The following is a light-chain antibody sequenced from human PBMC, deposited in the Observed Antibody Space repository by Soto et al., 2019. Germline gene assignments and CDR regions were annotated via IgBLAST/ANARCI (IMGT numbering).Light chain of an antibody. CDR1: QSVSSSY. CDR3: QQYGCYPPYT. CDR2: GAS. J-gene: IGKJ2*01. V-gene: IGKV3-20*01. Sequence: EIVLTQSPGTLSLSPGERATLSCRASQSVSSSYLAWYQQKPGQAPRLLIYGASNRATGIPDRFSASGSGTDFTLTISRLEPEDFAVYYCQQYGCYPPYTFGQGTKLENK.